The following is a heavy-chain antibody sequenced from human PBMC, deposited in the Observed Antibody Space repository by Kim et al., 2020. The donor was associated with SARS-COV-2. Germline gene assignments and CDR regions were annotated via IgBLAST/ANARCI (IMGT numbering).Heavy chain of an antibody. Sequence: SWNSGSIGYADSVKGRFTISRDNAKNSLYLQMNSLRAEDTALYYCAKGDYWGQGTLVTVSS. CDR2: SWNSGSI. CDR3: AKGDY. J-gene: IGHJ4*02. V-gene: IGHV3-9*01.